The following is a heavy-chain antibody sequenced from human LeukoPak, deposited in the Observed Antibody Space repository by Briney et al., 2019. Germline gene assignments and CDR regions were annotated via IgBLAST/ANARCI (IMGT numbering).Heavy chain of an antibody. V-gene: IGHV1-3*01. Sequence: ASVKVSCKASGYTSTSYAMHWVRQAPGQRLEWMGWINAGNGNTKYSQKFQGRVTITRDTSASTAYMELSSLRSEDTAVYYCAIPNDYGDYEGYWFDPWGQGTLVTVSS. J-gene: IGHJ5*02. CDR1: GYTSTSYA. CDR2: INAGNGNT. D-gene: IGHD4-17*01. CDR3: AIPNDYGDYEGYWFDP.